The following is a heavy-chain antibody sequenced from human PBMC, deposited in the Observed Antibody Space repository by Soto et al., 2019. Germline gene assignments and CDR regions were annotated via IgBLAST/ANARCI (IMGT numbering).Heavy chain of an antibody. CDR3: AKDNCISTSCYRLYNWFHP. CDR1: GFTFSSYG. V-gene: IGHV3-30*18. J-gene: IGHJ5*02. Sequence: QVQLVESGGGVVQPGRSLRISCAASGFTFSSYGMHWVRQAPGKGLEWVAVISYGGSNKYYADSVKGRFTISRDNSKNTLYLQMNNLRAEDTAVYYCAKDNCISTSCYRLYNWFHPWGQGTLVTVSS. D-gene: IGHD2-2*01. CDR2: ISYGGSNK.